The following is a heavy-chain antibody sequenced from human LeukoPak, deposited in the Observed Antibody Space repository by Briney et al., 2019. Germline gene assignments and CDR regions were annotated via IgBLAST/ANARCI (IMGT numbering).Heavy chain of an antibody. Sequence: SETLSLTCAVYGGSFSGYYWSWIRQPPGKGLEWIGEINHSGSTNYNPSLKSRVTISVDTSKNQFSLKLSSVTAADTAVYYCARAYGDYFVRYYYMDVWGKGTTVTISS. D-gene: IGHD4-17*01. CDR1: GGSFSGYY. V-gene: IGHV4-34*01. CDR3: ARAYGDYFVRYYYMDV. CDR2: INHSGST. J-gene: IGHJ6*03.